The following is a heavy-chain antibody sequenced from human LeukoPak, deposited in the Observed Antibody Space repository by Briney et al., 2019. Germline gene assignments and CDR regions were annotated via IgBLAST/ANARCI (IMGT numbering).Heavy chain of an antibody. V-gene: IGHV3-48*04. Sequence: PGGSLRLSCAASGFTFSTYSMNWVRQAPGKGLEWVAYIGSSSGTKYYADSVKGRFTISRDNAKNSLYLQMDSLRAEDTAVYYCATDSPETAAFDYWGQGTLVTVSS. CDR1: GFTFSTYS. CDR3: ATDSPETAAFDY. D-gene: IGHD1-1*01. CDR2: IGSSSGTK. J-gene: IGHJ4*02.